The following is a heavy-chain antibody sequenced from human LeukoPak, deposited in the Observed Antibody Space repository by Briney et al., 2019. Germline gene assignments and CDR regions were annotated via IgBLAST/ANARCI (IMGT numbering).Heavy chain of an antibody. CDR1: GFTFSSYA. CDR3: AKDPGVVSGYYFDY. J-gene: IGHJ4*02. CDR2: ISGSGGST. V-gene: IGHV3-23*01. Sequence: GGSLRLSCAASGFTFSSYAMSWVRQAPGQGLEWVSAISGSGGSTYYADSVKGRFTISRDNSKNTLYLQMNSLRAEDTAVYYCAKDPGVVSGYYFDYWGQGTLVTVSS. D-gene: IGHD3-10*01.